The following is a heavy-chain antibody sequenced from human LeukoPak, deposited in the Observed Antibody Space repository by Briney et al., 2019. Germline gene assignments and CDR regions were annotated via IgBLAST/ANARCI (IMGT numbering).Heavy chain of an antibody. CDR3: ARDHSGSYGWFDP. CDR2: IYHSGST. CDR1: GYSLSSGYY. J-gene: IGHJ5*02. D-gene: IGHD1-26*01. Sequence: SETLSLTCAVSGYSLSSGYYWGWIRQPPGKGLEWIGSIYHSGSTYYNPSLKSRVTIPVDTSKNQFSLKLSSVTAADTAVYYCARDHSGSYGWFDPWGQGTLVTVSS. V-gene: IGHV4-38-2*02.